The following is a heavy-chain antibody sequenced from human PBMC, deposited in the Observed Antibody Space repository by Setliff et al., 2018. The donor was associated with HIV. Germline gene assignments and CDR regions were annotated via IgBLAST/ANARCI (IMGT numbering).Heavy chain of an antibody. D-gene: IGHD3-3*01. CDR2: IHHSGST. CDR1: GGSFNDYY. V-gene: IGHV4-34*01. J-gene: IGHJ6*03. Sequence: SETLSLTCAVYGGSFNDYYWNWIRQPPGKGLEWIGEIHHSGSTNYNPSLKSRVTISLDTSKKQFSLKLNSVTAADTAVYYCARGLMSYNFWGGRNDYHYMDVWGKGTTGTVSS. CDR3: ARGLMSYNFWGGRNDYHYMDV.